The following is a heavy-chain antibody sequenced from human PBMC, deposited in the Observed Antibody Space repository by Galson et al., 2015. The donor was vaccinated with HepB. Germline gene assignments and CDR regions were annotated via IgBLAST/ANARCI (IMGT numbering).Heavy chain of an antibody. V-gene: IGHV1-69*13. Sequence: SVKVSCKASGGTFSSYAISWVRQAPGQGLEWMGGIIPIFGTANYAQKFQGRVTITADESTSTAYMELSSLRSEDTAVYYCARGKEMATIHSFDYWGQGTLVTVSS. CDR1: GGTFSSYA. CDR2: IIPIFGTA. CDR3: ARGKEMATIHSFDY. J-gene: IGHJ4*02. D-gene: IGHD5-24*01.